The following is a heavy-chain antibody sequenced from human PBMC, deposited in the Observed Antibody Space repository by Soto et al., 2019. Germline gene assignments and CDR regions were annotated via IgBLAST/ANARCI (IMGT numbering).Heavy chain of an antibody. Sequence: GGSLRLSCAASGFTFSSNAMHWVRQAPGKGLEWVAVISYDGSNKYYADSVKGRFTISRDNSKNTLYLQMNSLRAEDTVVYYCAREVYGSGSYRLYYYYGMDVWGQGTTVTVSS. CDR1: GFTFSSNA. CDR2: ISYDGSNK. CDR3: AREVYGSGSYRLYYYYGMDV. V-gene: IGHV3-30-3*01. D-gene: IGHD3-10*01. J-gene: IGHJ6*02.